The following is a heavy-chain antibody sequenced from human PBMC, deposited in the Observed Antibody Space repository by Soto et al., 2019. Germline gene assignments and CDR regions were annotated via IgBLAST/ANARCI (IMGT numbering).Heavy chain of an antibody. CDR3: ARAQLVGYYFDY. J-gene: IGHJ4*02. Sequence: GESLKISCKGSGYNFINHWIAWVRQMPGKGLEWMGIVYPDDSDTRYSPSFQGQVTISADKSIRTAYLKLSSVTAADTAVYYCARAQLVGYYFDYWGQGILVTVSS. D-gene: IGHD2-2*01. CDR1: GYNFINHW. V-gene: IGHV5-51*01. CDR2: VYPDDSDT.